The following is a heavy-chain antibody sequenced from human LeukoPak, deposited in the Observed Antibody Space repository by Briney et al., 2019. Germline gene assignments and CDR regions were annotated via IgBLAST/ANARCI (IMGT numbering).Heavy chain of an antibody. V-gene: IGHV1-8*02. CDR1: GYTFTSYD. CDR3: AREQQLGDYYYYMDV. Sequence: GASVKVSCKASGYTFTSYDINWVRQATGRGLEWMGWMNPNSGNTGYAQKFQGRVTMTTDTSTSTAYMELRSLRSDDTAVYYCAREQQLGDYYYYMDVWGKGTTVTVSS. J-gene: IGHJ6*03. CDR2: MNPNSGNT. D-gene: IGHD6-13*01.